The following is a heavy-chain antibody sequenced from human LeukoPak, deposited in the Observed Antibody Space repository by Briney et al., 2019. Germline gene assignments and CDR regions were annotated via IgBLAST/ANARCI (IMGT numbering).Heavy chain of an antibody. V-gene: IGHV3-7*01. Sequence: GGSLRLSCAASGFTFRNYGMNWVRQAPGKGLEWVANIKQDGSEKYYVDSVKGRFAISRDNAKNSLYLQMNSLRAEDTAVYYCAREKAVAGTIFDYWGQGTLVTVSS. CDR1: GFTFRNYG. CDR3: AREKAVAGTIFDY. D-gene: IGHD6-19*01. CDR2: IKQDGSEK. J-gene: IGHJ4*02.